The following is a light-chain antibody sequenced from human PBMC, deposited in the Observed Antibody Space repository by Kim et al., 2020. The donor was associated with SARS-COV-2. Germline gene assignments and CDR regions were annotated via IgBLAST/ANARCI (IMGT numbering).Light chain of an antibody. V-gene: IGKV1-5*01. CDR1: QSITTW. CDR3: QHYNSYPLT. J-gene: IGKJ4*01. Sequence: DIQMTQSPSTLSASVGDRVTITCRASQSITTWLAWYQQKPGKAPKFLIYDASSLESGVPSRFSGSGSGTEFTLTISSLQPDDFATYYCQHYNSYPLTFGGGTKVDIK. CDR2: DAS.